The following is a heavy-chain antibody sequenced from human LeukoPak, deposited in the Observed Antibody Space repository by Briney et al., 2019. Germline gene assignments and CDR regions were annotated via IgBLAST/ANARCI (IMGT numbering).Heavy chain of an antibody. D-gene: IGHD3-3*01. J-gene: IGHJ4*02. CDR3: ARKIDFWSGYSY. V-gene: IGHV1-2*02. CDR1: GGTFSSYT. CDR2: INPNSGGT. Sequence: ASVKVSCKASGGTFSSYTISWVRQAPGQGLEWMGWINPNSGGTNSAQKFQGRVTMTRDTSISAAYMELSRLKSDDTAVHYCARKIDFWSGYSYWGQGTQVTVSS.